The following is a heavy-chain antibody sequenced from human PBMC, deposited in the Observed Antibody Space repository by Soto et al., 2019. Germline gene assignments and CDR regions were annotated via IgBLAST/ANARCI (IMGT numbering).Heavy chain of an antibody. CDR3: ARVRSGGSGYFDY. CDR1: GFTFSIYT. Sequence: EVQLVESGGGLVKPGGSLRLSGAASGFTFSIYTMTWVRQAPGKGLEWVSSISDTSSHIYYSDSVKGRFTVSRDNAKNSLYLQVNSLRAEDTAAYYCARVRSGGSGYFDYWGQGTLVTVSS. D-gene: IGHD2-15*01. J-gene: IGHJ4*02. V-gene: IGHV3-21*01. CDR2: ISDTSSHI.